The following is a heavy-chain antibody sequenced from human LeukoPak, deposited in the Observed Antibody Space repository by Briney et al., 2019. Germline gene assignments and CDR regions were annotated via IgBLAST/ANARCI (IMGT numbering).Heavy chain of an antibody. J-gene: IGHJ4*02. D-gene: IGHD3-9*01. CDR2: MNPNSGNT. Sequence: ASVKVSCRASGYTFTSYDINWVRQATGQGLEWMGWMNPNSGNTGYARKFQGRVTMTRNTSISTAYMELSSLRSEDTAVYYCARVALGYDILTGYYNYDDYWGQGTLVTVSS. V-gene: IGHV1-8*01. CDR1: GYTFTSYD. CDR3: ARVALGYDILTGYYNYDDY.